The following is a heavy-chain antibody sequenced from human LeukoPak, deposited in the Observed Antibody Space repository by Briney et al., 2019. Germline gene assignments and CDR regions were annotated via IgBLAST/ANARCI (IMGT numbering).Heavy chain of an antibody. V-gene: IGHV3-9*01. Sequence: GRSLRLSCAASGFTFDDYAMHWVRQAPGKGLEWVSGISWNSGSIGYADSVKGRFTISRDNSKNTLYLQMNSLRAEDTAVYYCAKCELGPYYYDSSGPWGQGTLVTVSS. CDR3: AKCELGPYYYDSSGP. CDR1: GFTFDDYA. J-gene: IGHJ5*02. D-gene: IGHD3-22*01. CDR2: ISWNSGSI.